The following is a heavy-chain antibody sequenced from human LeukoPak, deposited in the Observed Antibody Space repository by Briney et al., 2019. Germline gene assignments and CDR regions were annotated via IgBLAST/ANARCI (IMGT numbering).Heavy chain of an antibody. CDR2: IYYSGST. CDR3: ARGQRSCSGGSCYGPYFDY. V-gene: IGHV4-59*12. D-gene: IGHD2-15*01. J-gene: IGHJ4*02. Sequence: SETLSLTCTVSGGSISDYYWNWIRQPPGKGLEWIGYIYYSGSTNYNPSLKSRVAISVDTSKNQFSLKLSSVTAADTAVYYCARGQRSCSGGSCYGPYFDYWGQGTLVTVSS. CDR1: GGSISDYY.